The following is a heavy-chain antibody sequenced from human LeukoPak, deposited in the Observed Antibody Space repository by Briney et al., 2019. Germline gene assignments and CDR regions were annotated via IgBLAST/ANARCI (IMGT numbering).Heavy chain of an antibody. J-gene: IGHJ4*02. CDR2: INPGGGNT. D-gene: IGHD4-17*01. CDR1: GYTFTNYY. CDR3: ARGIGYGDYSDY. V-gene: IGHV1-46*01. Sequence: ASVKVSCKASGYTFTNYYIHWVRQAPGQGLEWMGLINPGGGNTNYAQKLQGRVTMTTDTSTSTAYMELRSLRSDDTAVYYCARGIGYGDYSDYWGQGTLVTVSS.